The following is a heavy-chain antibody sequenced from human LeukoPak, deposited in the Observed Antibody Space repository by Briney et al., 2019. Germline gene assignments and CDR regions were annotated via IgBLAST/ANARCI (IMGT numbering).Heavy chain of an antibody. CDR1: GFTSSSFP. V-gene: IGHV3-23*01. CDR3: AMDRGF. D-gene: IGHD2-2*03. CDR2: ISARGDVT. Sequence: GGSLRLSCAVSGFTSSSFPMTWVRQAPGRGLEWVSAISARGDVTYYADSVRGRFTISRDNSKNTLYLQTNSLTADDTAVYYCAMDRGFWGQGTLVTVSS. J-gene: IGHJ4*02.